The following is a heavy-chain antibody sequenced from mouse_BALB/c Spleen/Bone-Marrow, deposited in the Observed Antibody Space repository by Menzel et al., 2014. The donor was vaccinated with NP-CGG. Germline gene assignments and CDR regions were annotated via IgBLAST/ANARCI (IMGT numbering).Heavy chain of an antibody. CDR1: GYSITSGYY. D-gene: IGHD2-3*01. CDR2: ISYDGSN. J-gene: IGHJ2*01. CDR3: TRGEGWHDFDY. Sequence: VQLQQSGPGLVKPSPSLSLTCSVTGYSITSGYYWNWIRQFPGNKLEWVGYISYDGSNNYNPSLKNRVSITRDTSNNQFFLKWNSVTTEATATYYCTRGEGWHDFDYWGQGTTLTVSS. V-gene: IGHV3-6*02.